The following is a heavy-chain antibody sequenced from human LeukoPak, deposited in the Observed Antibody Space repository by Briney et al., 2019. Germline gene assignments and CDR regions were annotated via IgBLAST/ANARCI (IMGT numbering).Heavy chain of an antibody. V-gene: IGHV3-66*01. CDR3: ARDLTMVRGVQYYFDY. CDR1: GFTVNSNY. J-gene: IGHJ4*02. CDR2: IYRGAGT. D-gene: IGHD3-10*01. Sequence: GGSLRLSCAASGFTVNSNYMSWVRQAPGKGLEWVSVIYRGAGTYYADSVKGRFTISRDNSKNTLYLQMNSLRAEDTAVYYCARDLTMVRGVQYYFDYWGQGTLVTVSS.